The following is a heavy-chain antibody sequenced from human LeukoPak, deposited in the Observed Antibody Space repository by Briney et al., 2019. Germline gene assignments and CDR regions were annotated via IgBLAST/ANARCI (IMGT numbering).Heavy chain of an antibody. CDR1: GGSISSGGYS. V-gene: IGHV4-30-2*01. Sequence: SSETLSLTCAVSGGSISSGGYSWSWIRQPPGKGLEWIWYIYHSGSTYYNPSLNTRVTISLDRSKNQFSLELSSVTAADTAVYYCAGGVEGFDYWGQGTLVTVSS. CDR3: AGGVEGFDY. CDR2: IYHSGST. J-gene: IGHJ4*02.